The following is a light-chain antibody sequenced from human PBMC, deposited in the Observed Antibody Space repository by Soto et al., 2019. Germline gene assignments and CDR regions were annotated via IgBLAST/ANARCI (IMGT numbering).Light chain of an antibody. CDR2: DGI. Sequence: QSALTQPRSVSGSPGQSVTISCSGTSSDVGGYSYVSWYQQRPGKAPKLMIYDGITRPSGVPDRFSGSKSGNTASLTISGLQADDEADYFCCSYAGSYTFVFGTGTKLTVL. CDR3: CSYAGSYTFV. J-gene: IGLJ1*01. V-gene: IGLV2-11*01. CDR1: SSDVGGYSY.